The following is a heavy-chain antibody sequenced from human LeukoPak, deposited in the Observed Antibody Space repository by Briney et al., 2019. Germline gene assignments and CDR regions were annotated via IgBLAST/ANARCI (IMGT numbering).Heavy chain of an antibody. CDR2: IYNGGRT. CDR1: GGSISSGGYF. J-gene: IGHJ4*02. D-gene: IGHD3-22*01. CDR3: ARDPTTAGYYWD. Sequence: SETLSLTCTVSGGSISSGGYFWTWIRQHPGKGLEWIGYIYNGGRTYYNPSLKNRITISLDASKNQFSLNVDSVTAADTAIYYCARDPTTAGYYWDWGQGTLVTVSS. V-gene: IGHV4-31*03.